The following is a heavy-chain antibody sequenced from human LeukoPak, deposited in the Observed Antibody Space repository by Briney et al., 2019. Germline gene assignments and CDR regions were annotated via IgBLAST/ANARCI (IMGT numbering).Heavy chain of an antibody. CDR3: ARERNYYDSSGYPDTPIDY. J-gene: IGHJ4*02. CDR1: GFTFSSYA. V-gene: IGHV3-23*01. D-gene: IGHD3-22*01. CDR2: IGGLGGST. Sequence: GGSLRLSCAASGFTFSSYAMSWVRQAPGKGLEWVSSIGGLGGSTFYAVSVKGRFTISRDNSKNTLYLQMNSLRAEDTAVYYCARERNYYDSSGYPDTPIDYWGQGTLVTVSS.